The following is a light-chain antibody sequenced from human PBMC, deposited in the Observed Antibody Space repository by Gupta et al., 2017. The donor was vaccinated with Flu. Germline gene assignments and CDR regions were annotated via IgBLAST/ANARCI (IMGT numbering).Light chain of an antibody. J-gene: IGLJ3*02. Sequence: QSVLTQPPSMSAAPGQKVTITRPGSTSNIGNSDSSWYQQLPGTAPKLLIYKNNKRPSGIPDRVSGSKSGTSATLGITGLQTGDEAYDYCATWDNRLRAWVFGGGTNLTVL. CDR3: ATWDNRLRAWV. CDR2: KNN. CDR1: TSNIGNSD. V-gene: IGLV1-51*02.